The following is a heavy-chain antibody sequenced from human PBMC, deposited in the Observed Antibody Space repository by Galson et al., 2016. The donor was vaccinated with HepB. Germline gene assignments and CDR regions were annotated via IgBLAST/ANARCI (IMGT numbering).Heavy chain of an antibody. CDR1: GFTFSTYS. D-gene: IGHD3-10*01. V-gene: IGHV3-30*04. CDR2: ISYDGSNE. CDR3: ARSMIRGVIKHRAMDV. Sequence: SLRLSCAASGFTFSTYSMHWVRQAPGKGLEWVAVISYDGSNEYYRDSVKGRFTMSRDNSNNTLYLQLHSLRDEDTAVYYCARSMIRGVIKHRAMDVWGQGTTVTVSS. J-gene: IGHJ6*02.